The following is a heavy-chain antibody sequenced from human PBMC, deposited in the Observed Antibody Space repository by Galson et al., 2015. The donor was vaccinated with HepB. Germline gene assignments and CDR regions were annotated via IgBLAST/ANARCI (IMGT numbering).Heavy chain of an antibody. CDR2: TYYRSKWYN. CDR3: ARGVKVTMVQGVQFDY. D-gene: IGHD3-10*01. Sequence: CAISGDSVSSNSAAWNWIRQSPSRGLEWLGRTYYRSKWYNDYAVSVKSRITINPDTSKNQFSLQLNSVTPEDTAVYYCARGVKVTMVQGVQFDYWGQGTLVTVSS. J-gene: IGHJ4*02. V-gene: IGHV6-1*01. CDR1: GDSVSSNSAA.